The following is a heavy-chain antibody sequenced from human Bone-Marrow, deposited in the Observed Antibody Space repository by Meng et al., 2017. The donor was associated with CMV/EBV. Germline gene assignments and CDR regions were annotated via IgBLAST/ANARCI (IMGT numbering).Heavy chain of an antibody. J-gene: IGHJ4*02. CDR1: AYTFTSNG. CDR3: SITTSIYCSSTSCPNLDY. D-gene: IGHD2-2*01. V-gene: IGHV1-18*01. Sequence: ASVKVTCKASAYTFTSNGISWVRQAPGQGLEWMGWISAYNCNTNYAQKPQGRVTMTTDKATSTAYMELRSLRSDDTAVYYCSITTSIYCSSTSCPNLDYWGQGTLVTVSS. CDR2: ISAYNCNT.